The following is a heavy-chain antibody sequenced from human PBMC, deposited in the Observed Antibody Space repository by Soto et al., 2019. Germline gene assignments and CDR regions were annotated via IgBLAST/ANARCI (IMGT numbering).Heavy chain of an antibody. CDR1: GFTFRSYS. J-gene: IGHJ6*02. CDR3: ARRSGIAARNYYYGMDV. D-gene: IGHD6-6*01. CDR2: ISSSSSYI. Sequence: GGSLRLSCAASGFTFRSYSMNWVRQAPGKGLEWVSSISSSSSYIYYADSVKGRFTISRDNAKNSLYLQMNSLRAEDTAVYYCARRSGIAARNYYYGMDVWGQGNTVTVS. V-gene: IGHV3-21*01.